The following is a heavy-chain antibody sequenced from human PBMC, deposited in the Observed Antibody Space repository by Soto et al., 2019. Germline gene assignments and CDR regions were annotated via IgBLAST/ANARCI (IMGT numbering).Heavy chain of an antibody. CDR2: IYTSGST. V-gene: IGHV4-4*07. CDR1: GASISSYY. Sequence: PSETLSLTCTVSGASISSYYWSWIRQPAGKGLEWIGRIYTSGSTNYNPSLKSRVTMSVDTSKNQFSLKLSSVTAADTAVYYCARSASGSYLGSFDYWGRGTLVTVSS. J-gene: IGHJ4*02. D-gene: IGHD1-26*01. CDR3: ARSASGSYLGSFDY.